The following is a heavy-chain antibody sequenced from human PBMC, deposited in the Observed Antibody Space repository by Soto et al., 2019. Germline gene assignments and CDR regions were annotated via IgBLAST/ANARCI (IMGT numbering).Heavy chain of an antibody. Sequence: GGSLRLSCATSGFTFSSYSMNWVRQAPGKGLEWVSSISSSSSYIYYADSVKGRFTISRDNAKNSLYLQMNSLRAEDTAVYYCARDLIVVVPAAKYYYGMDVWGQGTTVTVSS. D-gene: IGHD2-2*01. CDR2: ISSSSSYI. CDR1: GFTFSSYS. V-gene: IGHV3-21*01. CDR3: ARDLIVVVPAAKYYYGMDV. J-gene: IGHJ6*02.